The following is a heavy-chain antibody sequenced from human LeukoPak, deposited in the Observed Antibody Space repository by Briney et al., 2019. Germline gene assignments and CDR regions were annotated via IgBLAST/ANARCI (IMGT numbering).Heavy chain of an antibody. V-gene: IGHV3-23*01. CDR1: GFTFSSYS. CDR2: ISGSGGST. Sequence: GGSLRLSCAASGFTFSSYSMNWVRQAPGKGLEWVSAISGSGGSTYYADSVKGRFTISRDNSKSTLYLQMNSLRAEDTAVYYCAKDRGSYVAERFDPWGQGTLVTVSS. D-gene: IGHD3-10*01. CDR3: AKDRGSYVAERFDP. J-gene: IGHJ5*02.